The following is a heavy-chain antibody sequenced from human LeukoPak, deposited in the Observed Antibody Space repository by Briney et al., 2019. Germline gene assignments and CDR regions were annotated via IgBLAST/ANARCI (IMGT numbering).Heavy chain of an antibody. V-gene: IGHV6-1*01. CDR2: TYYRSKWYN. D-gene: IGHD3-10*01. Sequence: SQTLSLTCAISGDSVSSNSAAWNWIRQSPSRGLEWLGGTYYRSKWYNDYAVSVKSRITINPDTSKNQFSPQLNSVTPEDTAVYYCARDEGMSYYYGSGSFPHSYYFDYWGQGTLVTVSS. CDR3: ARDEGMSYYYGSGSFPHSYYFDY. J-gene: IGHJ4*02. CDR1: GDSVSSNSAA.